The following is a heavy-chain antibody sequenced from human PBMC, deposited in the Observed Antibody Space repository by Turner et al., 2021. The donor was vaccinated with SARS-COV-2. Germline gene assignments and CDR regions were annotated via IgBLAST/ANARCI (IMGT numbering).Heavy chain of an antibody. V-gene: IGHV3-33*01. CDR2: IWYDGSNK. J-gene: IGHJ4*02. CDR3: ARPIPSYSSGWYGCYLDY. D-gene: IGHD6-19*01. CDR1: GFTFSTYG. Sequence: QVQLVESGGGVVQPGRSLRLPCAASGFTFSTYGMHWVRQAPGKGLGWVAFIWYDGSNKYYADSVKGRFTISRDTSKNTLYLQMNSLRAEDTAVYYCARPIPSYSSGWYGCYLDYWGQGTLVTVSS.